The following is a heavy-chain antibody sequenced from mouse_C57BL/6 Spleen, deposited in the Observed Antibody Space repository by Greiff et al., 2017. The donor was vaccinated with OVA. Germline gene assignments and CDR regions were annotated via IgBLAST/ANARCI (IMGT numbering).Heavy chain of an antibody. CDR3: ASGWYYDFSWFAY. CDR1: GYTFTSYW. Sequence: QVQLQQPGAELVKPGASVKMSCKASGYTFTSYWITWVKQRPGQGLEWIGDIYPGSGSTNYNEKFKSKATLTVDTSSSTAYMQLSILTSEDSAVYCCASGWYYDFSWFAYWGQGTLVTVSA. J-gene: IGHJ3*01. V-gene: IGHV1-55*01. D-gene: IGHD2-4*01. CDR2: IYPGSGST.